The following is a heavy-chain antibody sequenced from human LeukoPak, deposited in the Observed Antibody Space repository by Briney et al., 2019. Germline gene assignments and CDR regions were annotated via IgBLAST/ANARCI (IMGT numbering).Heavy chain of an antibody. Sequence: GGSLRLSCAASGFTFSSYSINWVRQAPGKGLEWVSSISSSSSYIYYADSVKGRFTISRDNAKNSLYLQMNSLRAEDTAVYYCARGGLRPPYYYYYMDVWGKGTTVTVSS. J-gene: IGHJ6*03. CDR2: ISSSSSYI. V-gene: IGHV3-21*01. CDR3: ARGGLRPPYYYYYMDV. CDR1: GFTFSSYS. D-gene: IGHD4-17*01.